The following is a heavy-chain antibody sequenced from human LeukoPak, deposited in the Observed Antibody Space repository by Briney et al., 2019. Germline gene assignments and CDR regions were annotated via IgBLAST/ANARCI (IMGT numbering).Heavy chain of an antibody. Sequence: GASVKVSCKASGYTFTSYYMHWVRQAPGQGLEWMGIINPSGGSTSYAQKFQGRVTMTRDTSTSTVYMELSSLRSEDTAVYYCARVSLRGYDFWSGYHPIDYWGQGTLVTVSS. V-gene: IGHV1-46*01. D-gene: IGHD3-3*01. CDR2: INPSGGST. CDR3: ARVSLRGYDFWSGYHPIDY. J-gene: IGHJ4*02. CDR1: GYTFTSYY.